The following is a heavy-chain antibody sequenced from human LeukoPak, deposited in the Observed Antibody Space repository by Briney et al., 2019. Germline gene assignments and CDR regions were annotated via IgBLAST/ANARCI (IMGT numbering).Heavy chain of an antibody. J-gene: IGHJ6*02. CDR2: IKSSSGPK. D-gene: IGHD1-14*01. V-gene: IGHV3-48*04. Sequence: GGSLRLSCAASGFTFSSYAMSWVRQAPGKGLEWVSYIKSSSGPKYYVDSVKGRFTISRDNAKNSLYLQMNSLRAEDTAVYYCARAALDSRNYYYGLDVWGQGTTVTVSS. CDR1: GFTFSSYA. CDR3: ARAALDSRNYYYGLDV.